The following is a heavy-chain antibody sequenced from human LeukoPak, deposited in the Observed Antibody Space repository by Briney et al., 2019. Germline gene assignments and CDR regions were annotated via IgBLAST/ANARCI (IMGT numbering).Heavy chain of an antibody. CDR1: GSTFSSYA. CDR3: ARDGADYDSSGLDY. D-gene: IGHD3-22*01. Sequence: EASVKVSCKASGSTFSSYAISWVRQAPGQGLEWMGGIIPIFGTANYAQKFQGRVTITTDESTSTAYTELSSLRSEDTAVYYCARDGADYDSSGLDYWGQGTLVTVSS. V-gene: IGHV1-69*05. J-gene: IGHJ4*02. CDR2: IIPIFGTA.